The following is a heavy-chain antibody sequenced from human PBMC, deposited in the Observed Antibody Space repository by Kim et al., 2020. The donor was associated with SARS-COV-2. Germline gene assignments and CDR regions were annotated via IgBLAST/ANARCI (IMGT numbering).Heavy chain of an antibody. V-gene: IGHV3-23*01. D-gene: IGHD2-15*01. Sequence: GGSLRLSCAASGLTFSSHAVNWVRQAPGKGLEWVSTLTLSGDRTYYADSVKGRFTISRDNSRNTLYLQMHSLRSEDTAVYYCATLGSCSGDACFSKGRWGQGTLVTVSS. CDR2: LTLSGDRT. J-gene: IGHJ4*02. CDR3: ATLGSCSGDACFSKGR. CDR1: GLTFSSHA.